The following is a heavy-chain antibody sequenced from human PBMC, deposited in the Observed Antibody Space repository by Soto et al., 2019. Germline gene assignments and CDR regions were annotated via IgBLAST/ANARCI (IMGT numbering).Heavy chain of an antibody. CDR2: MFYGVST. D-gene: IGHD3-3*02. CDR1: GSSINSSGYY. Sequence: LSLTCTVSGSSINSSGYYWGWIRQPPGKGLEWIGSMFYGVSTYYNPSLKSRGTVSVDTSKNQFSLNLRSVTAADTAVYYCARLPSRHLVDYWGQGTLVTVSS. V-gene: IGHV4-39*01. CDR3: ARLPSRHLVDY. J-gene: IGHJ4*02.